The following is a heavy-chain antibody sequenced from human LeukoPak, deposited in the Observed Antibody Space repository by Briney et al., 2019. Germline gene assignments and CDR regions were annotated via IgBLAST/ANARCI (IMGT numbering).Heavy chain of an antibody. Sequence: GGSLRLSCAASGFTFSSYDIHWVRQAPGKGLKWVSFIQYDGSNKYYADSVKGRFTISRDNSKNTLYLQMNSLRAEDTAVCYCAKDDCSSTSCYTTDYWGQGTLVTVSS. J-gene: IGHJ4*02. CDR1: GFTFSSYD. V-gene: IGHV3-30*02. CDR2: IQYDGSNK. D-gene: IGHD2-2*02. CDR3: AKDDCSSTSCYTTDY.